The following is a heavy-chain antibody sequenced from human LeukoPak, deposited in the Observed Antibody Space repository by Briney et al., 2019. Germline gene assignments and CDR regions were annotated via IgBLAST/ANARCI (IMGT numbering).Heavy chain of an antibody. V-gene: IGHV3-21*06. CDR1: GFTLSTYD. J-gene: IGHJ6*03. Sequence: GGSLRLSCAASGFTLSTYDMHWVRQAPGRGLEWVSYISSSSSNIYDADSMKGRFTLSRDNTKNSLYLQMNSLRDEDTAVYYCARGGYSSSSYFYYYMDVWGKGTTVTVSS. CDR2: ISSSSSNI. D-gene: IGHD6-6*01. CDR3: ARGGYSSSSYFYYYMDV.